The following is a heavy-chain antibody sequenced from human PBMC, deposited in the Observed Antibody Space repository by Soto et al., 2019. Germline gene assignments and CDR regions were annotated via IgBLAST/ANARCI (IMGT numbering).Heavy chain of an antibody. V-gene: IGHV3-53*04. CDR2: IYSGGTT. D-gene: IGHD3-10*01. CDR3: SGDRALPESWYFDC. Sequence: VQLVESGGGLVQPGGSLRLSCAASGITVSSNYMSWVRQAPGKGMEWVSIIYSGGTTYYADSVKGRFTISRDSSKNTLYLQIDSLRPEDTALYYCSGDRALPESWYFDCWGRGTLVTVSS. J-gene: IGHJ2*01. CDR1: GITVSSNY.